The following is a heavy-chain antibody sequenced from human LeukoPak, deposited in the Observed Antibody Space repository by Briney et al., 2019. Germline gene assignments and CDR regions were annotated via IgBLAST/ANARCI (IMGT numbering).Heavy chain of an antibody. CDR3: ARQRGEQGYFDY. V-gene: IGHV5-51*01. D-gene: IGHD3-10*01. CDR2: IYPRDSDT. Sequence: GESLKISCKASGYIFTNYWIGWVRQMPGKGLEWMGIIYPRDSDTRYSPSFQGQVTISADKSITTAYLQWSSLKASDTAMYYCARQRGEQGYFDYWGQGTLVTVSS. J-gene: IGHJ4*02. CDR1: GYIFTNYW.